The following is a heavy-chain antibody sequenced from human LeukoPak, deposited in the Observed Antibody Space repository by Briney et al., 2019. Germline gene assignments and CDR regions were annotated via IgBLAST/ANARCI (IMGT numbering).Heavy chain of an antibody. V-gene: IGHV4-34*01. Sequence: SETLSLTCAVYGGSFSGYYRSWIRQPPGKGLELIGEINHSGSTNYSPSLKSRVTISVDTSKNQFSLKLSSVTAADTAVYYCARHLVRGVMIDYWGQGTLVTVSS. CDR1: GGSFSGYY. J-gene: IGHJ4*02. D-gene: IGHD3-10*01. CDR2: INHSGST. CDR3: ARHLVRGVMIDY.